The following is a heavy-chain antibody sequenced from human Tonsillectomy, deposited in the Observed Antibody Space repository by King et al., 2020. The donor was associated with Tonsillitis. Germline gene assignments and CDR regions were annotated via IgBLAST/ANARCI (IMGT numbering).Heavy chain of an antibody. V-gene: IGHV4-59*01. CDR1: GGSISSYY. J-gene: IGHJ4*02. D-gene: IGHD3-3*01. Sequence: QLQESGLGLVKPSETLSLTCTVSGGSISSYYWSWIRQPPGKGLEWIGYIYYSGSTNYNPSLKSRVTISVDTSKNQFSLKLSSVTAADTAVYYCARDSSEYYDFWSGYSWGYWGQGTLVTVSS. CDR3: ARDSSEYYDFWSGYSWGY. CDR2: IYYSGST.